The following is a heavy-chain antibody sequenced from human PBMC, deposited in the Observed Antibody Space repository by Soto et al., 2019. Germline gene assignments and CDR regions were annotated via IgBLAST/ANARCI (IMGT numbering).Heavy chain of an antibody. CDR2: IKSKTDGGTT. J-gene: IGHJ5*02. CDR1: GFTFSNAW. D-gene: IGHD3-3*01. CDR3: TRLTIFGVVIT. V-gene: IGHV3-15*01. Sequence: PGGSLRLSCAASGFTFSNAWMSWVRQAPGKGLEWVGRIKSKTDGGTTDYAAPVKGRFTISRDDSKNTLYLQMNSLKTEDTAVYYCTRLTIFGVVITWGQGTLVTVSS.